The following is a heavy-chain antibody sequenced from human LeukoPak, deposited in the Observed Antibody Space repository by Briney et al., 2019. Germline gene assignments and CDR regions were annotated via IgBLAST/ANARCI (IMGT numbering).Heavy chain of an antibody. CDR3: AKAWYYDSRVYFDY. Sequence: GGSLRLSCAASGFTFSSYAMSWVRQAPGKGLEWVSATSGSGGSTYYADSVKGRFTISRDNSKNTLYLQMNSLRAEDTAVYYCAKAWYYDSRVYFDYWGQGTLVTVSS. J-gene: IGHJ4*02. V-gene: IGHV3-23*01. D-gene: IGHD3-22*01. CDR1: GFTFSSYA. CDR2: TSGSGGST.